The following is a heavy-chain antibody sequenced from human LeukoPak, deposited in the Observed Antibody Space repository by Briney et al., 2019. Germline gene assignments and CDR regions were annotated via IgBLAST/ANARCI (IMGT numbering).Heavy chain of an antibody. CDR3: ARDRRFGVAPYYYYMDV. CDR1: GGSISSYY. J-gene: IGHJ6*03. Sequence: PSETLSLTCTVSGGSISSYYWSWIRQPAGKGLGWIGRIYNSGNTNYNPSLKSRVTISVDTSKNQSSLKLSSVTAADTAVYYCARDRRFGVAPYYYYMDVWGKGTTVTVSS. V-gene: IGHV4-4*07. CDR2: IYNSGNT. D-gene: IGHD3-3*01.